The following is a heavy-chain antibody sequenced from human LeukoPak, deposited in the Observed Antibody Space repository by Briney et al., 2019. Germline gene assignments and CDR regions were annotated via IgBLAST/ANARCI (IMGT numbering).Heavy chain of an antibody. D-gene: IGHD2-2*01. CDR2: INHSGST. Sequence: PSXXLSLTCAVYGGSFSGYYWSWLRQPPGRGLEWIGEINHSGSTNYNPSLKSRVTISVDTSKNQFSLKVSSVTAADTAVYYCARDCSSTSCHLDYWSQGTLVTVSS. J-gene: IGHJ4*02. V-gene: IGHV4-34*01. CDR3: ARDCSSTSCHLDY. CDR1: GGSFSGYY.